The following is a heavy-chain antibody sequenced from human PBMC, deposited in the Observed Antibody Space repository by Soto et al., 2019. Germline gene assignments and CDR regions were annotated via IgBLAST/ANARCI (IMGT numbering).Heavy chain of an antibody. D-gene: IGHD3-3*01. V-gene: IGHV1-46*01. CDR3: ARDITIFGVVIPYGLYV. Sequence: ASLKASCRAAGYTFTSYYMDWVRQAPGQGLEWMGIINPSGGSTSYAQKFQGRVTMTRDTSTGTVYMELSSLRSEDTAVYYCARDITIFGVVIPYGLYVWGQGTTVTVSS. CDR2: INPSGGST. CDR1: GYTFTSYY. J-gene: IGHJ6*02.